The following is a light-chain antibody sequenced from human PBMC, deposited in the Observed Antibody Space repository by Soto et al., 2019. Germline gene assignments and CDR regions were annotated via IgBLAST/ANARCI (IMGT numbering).Light chain of an antibody. Sequence: QSVLTQPRSVSGSPGQSVTISCTGTNIGAYNYVSWYQQYPGKAPKLMIYDVTKRPSGVPDRFSGSKSGNTASLTISGLQAEDEADYYCCSFAGLFGGGTKVTVL. CDR1: NIGAYNY. CDR3: CSFAGL. CDR2: DVT. V-gene: IGLV2-11*01. J-gene: IGLJ2*01.